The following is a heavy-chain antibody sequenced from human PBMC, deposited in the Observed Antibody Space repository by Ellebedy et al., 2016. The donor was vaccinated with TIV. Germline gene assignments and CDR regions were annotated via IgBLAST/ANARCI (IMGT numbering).Heavy chain of an antibody. CDR1: GGSLSNYPYY. J-gene: IGHJ2*01. CDR3: ARNVLIFTFDKWYSDI. D-gene: IGHD3/OR15-3a*01. Sequence: SETLSLTCTVSGGSLSNYPYYWGWIRQSPGKGLEWIGTVYYSGKTYYNPSLKSRVTISVDTSMNRFSREVNSVTAADTAVYYCARNVLIFTFDKWYSDIWGRGTLVTVS. V-gene: IGHV4-39*01. CDR2: VYYSGKT.